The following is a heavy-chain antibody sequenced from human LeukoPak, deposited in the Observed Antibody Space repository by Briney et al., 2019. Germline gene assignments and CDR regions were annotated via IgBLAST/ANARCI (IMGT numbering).Heavy chain of an antibody. V-gene: IGHV1-18*01. D-gene: IGHD2-15*01. J-gene: IGHJ4*02. CDR3: AALLTYCSGGSCPFDN. Sequence: ASVKVSCKASGYTFTNYGITWVRQAPGQGLEWMGWVSTYNSNTNYIQKLQGRVTMTTDTSTSTAYMELRSLRSDDTAVYYCAALLTYCSGGSCPFDNWGQGTLVTVSS. CDR2: VSTYNSNT. CDR1: GYTFTNYG.